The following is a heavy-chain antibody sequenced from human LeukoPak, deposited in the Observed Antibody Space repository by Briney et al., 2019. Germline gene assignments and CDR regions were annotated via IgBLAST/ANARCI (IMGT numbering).Heavy chain of an antibody. Sequence: ASVKVSCKVSGYTLTKLSMHWVRLTTGEGLQWMGGFDPEDGETTYAQRFRGRLTMTEDTSADTAYMELSGLRSEDTAIYFCTINLRDYWGQGTLVTVSS. J-gene: IGHJ4*02. CDR1: GYTLTKLS. CDR2: FDPEDGET. V-gene: IGHV1-24*01. CDR3: TINLRDY.